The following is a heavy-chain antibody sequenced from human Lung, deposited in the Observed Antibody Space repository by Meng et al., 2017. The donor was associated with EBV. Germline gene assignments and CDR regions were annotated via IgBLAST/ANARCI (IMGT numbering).Heavy chain of an antibody. D-gene: IGHD1-26*01. CDR2: FHTSGGT. J-gene: IGHJ5*02. Sequence: QVQLQESGPRMMKPSETLSLTYTVSGGSINSYYWHWIRQPAGKGLEWIGRFHTSGGTKYNPSLKSRVTMSVDMSKSQLSLNLNSVTAADTVVYYCAREGAVSLYYWFDPWGQGTLVTVSS. CDR3: AREGAVSLYYWFDP. CDR1: GGSINSYY. V-gene: IGHV4-4*07.